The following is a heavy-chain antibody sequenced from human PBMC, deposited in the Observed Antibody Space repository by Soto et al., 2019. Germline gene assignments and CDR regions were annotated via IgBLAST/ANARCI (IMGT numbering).Heavy chain of an antibody. J-gene: IGHJ4*02. CDR1: GGTFSTYT. Sequence: QVQLVQSGAEVKKPGSSVKVSCKVSGGTFSTYTITWVRQAPGQGLEWMGRIIPLFGLPNHAQKFQGRVTITADKSTSTSYLEMTGLRSEDTAVYYCAFDMTTGVVYFANWGQGTLVTVSS. V-gene: IGHV1-69*02. CDR3: AFDMTTGVVYFAN. D-gene: IGHD2-21*01. CDR2: IIPLFGLP.